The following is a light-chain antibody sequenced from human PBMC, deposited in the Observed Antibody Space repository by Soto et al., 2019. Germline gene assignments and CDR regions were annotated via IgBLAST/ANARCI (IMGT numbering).Light chain of an antibody. V-gene: IGKV2-28*01. J-gene: IGKJ5*01. CDR3: MQALQTANT. CDR1: PSLLYSDGDNY. CDR2: LAS. Sequence: DIVMTQSPFSLGVTPGEPPSISCRSRPSLLYSDGDNYLDWYLQTPGQSPQLMIYLASNRASGVPARFSGSGSGTYFTLKSSRVAAEDVGLYYCMQALQTANTLGQGTRLEIK.